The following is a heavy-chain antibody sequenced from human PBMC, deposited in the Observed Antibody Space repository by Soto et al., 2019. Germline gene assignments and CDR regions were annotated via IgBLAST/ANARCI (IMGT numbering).Heavy chain of an antibody. Sequence: QLQLQESGSGLVKPSQTLSLTCAVSGGSISSGGYSWSWIRQPPGKGLEWIGYIYHSGSTSYNPSLKSRVTISVDRYKNQFSLKLSSVTAADTAVYYCARAGGLGAVAVDSWGQGTLVTVSS. J-gene: IGHJ4*02. CDR2: IYHSGST. CDR3: ARAGGLGAVAVDS. CDR1: GGSISSGGYS. V-gene: IGHV4-30-2*01. D-gene: IGHD6-19*01.